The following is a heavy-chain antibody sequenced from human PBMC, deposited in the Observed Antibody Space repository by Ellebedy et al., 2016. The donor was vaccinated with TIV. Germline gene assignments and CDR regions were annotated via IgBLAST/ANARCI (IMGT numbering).Heavy chain of an antibody. CDR1: GYSFTGYY. V-gene: IGHV1-2*02. J-gene: IGHJ4*02. CDR3: ARDTVGATEEVFHY. D-gene: IGHD1-26*01. CDR2: INPNSGGT. Sequence: ASVQVSCXASGYSFTGYYIHWVRQAPGQRLEWMGWINPNSGGTNYAQKFQGRVTMTSDTSISTAYMELSRLRSDDTAVYYCARDTVGATEEVFHYWGQGTLVTVSS.